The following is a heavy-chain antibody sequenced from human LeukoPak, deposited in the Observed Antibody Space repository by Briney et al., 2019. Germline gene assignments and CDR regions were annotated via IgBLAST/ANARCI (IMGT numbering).Heavy chain of an antibody. Sequence: SETLSLTCTVSGYSISSGYYWGWIRQPPGKGLEWIGSIYHSGSTYYNPSLKSRVTISVDTSKNQFSLKLSSVTAADTAVYYCARTTGTSPGRAYWGQGTLVTVS. CDR1: GYSISSGYY. D-gene: IGHD1-1*01. J-gene: IGHJ4*02. V-gene: IGHV4-38-2*02. CDR3: ARTTGTSPGRAY. CDR2: IYHSGST.